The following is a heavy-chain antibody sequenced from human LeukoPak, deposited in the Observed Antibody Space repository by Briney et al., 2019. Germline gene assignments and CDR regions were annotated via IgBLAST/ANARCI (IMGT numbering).Heavy chain of an antibody. CDR3: ARADVTMVRGVIIPGGASFDP. D-gene: IGHD3-10*01. J-gene: IGHJ5*02. Sequence: HGESLKISCKGSGYSFTSYWIGWVRQMPGKGLELMGIIYPGDSDTRYSPSFQGQVTITADKSISTAYLQWSSLKASDTAMYYCARADVTMVRGVIIPGGASFDPWGQGTLVTVSS. CDR1: GYSFTSYW. CDR2: IYPGDSDT. V-gene: IGHV5-51*01.